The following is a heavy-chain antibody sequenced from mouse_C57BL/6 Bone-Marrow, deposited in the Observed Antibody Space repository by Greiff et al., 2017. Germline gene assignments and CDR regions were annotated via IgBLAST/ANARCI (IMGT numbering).Heavy chain of an antibody. D-gene: IGHD1-1*01. CDR2: ISNLAYSI. V-gene: IGHV5-15*01. CDR3: ARNYGSSPFAY. Sequence: EVQLVESGGGLVQPGGSLKLSCAASGFTFSDYGMAWVRQAPRKGPEWVAFISNLAYSIYYADTVTGRFTISRENAKNTLYLEMSSLRSEDTAMYYCARNYGSSPFAYWGQGTLVTVSA. CDR1: GFTFSDYG. J-gene: IGHJ3*01.